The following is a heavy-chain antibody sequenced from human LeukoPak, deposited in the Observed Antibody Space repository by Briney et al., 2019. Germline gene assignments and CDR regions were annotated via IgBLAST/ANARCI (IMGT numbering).Heavy chain of an antibody. CDR1: RFTFSSYY. CDR2: ISDDGVKK. CDR3: ARVWETQYYFDH. D-gene: IGHD1-26*01. Sequence: GGSLRLSCAAFRFTFSSYYMYWVRQAPGKGLEWVAFISDDGVKKYYADSVKGRFSISRDNYKKTLYLQMDSLRTEDTAVYYCARVWETQYYFDHWGQGTLVTVSS. J-gene: IGHJ4*02. V-gene: IGHV3-30-3*01.